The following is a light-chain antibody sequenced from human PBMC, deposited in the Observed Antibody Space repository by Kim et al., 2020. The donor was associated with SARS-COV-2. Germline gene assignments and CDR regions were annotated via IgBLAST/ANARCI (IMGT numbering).Light chain of an antibody. CDR1: QSISTY. V-gene: IGKV3-11*01. J-gene: IGKJ4*01. CDR3: HQRLDWPLT. Sequence: EIVLTQSPATLSLSPGARATLSCRTSQSISTYLVWYQQNPGQAPRLLIYDASNWATGIPARFSGSGSGTDFTLTISSLEPEDFAVYYCHQRLDWPLTFGGGTKVDIK. CDR2: DAS.